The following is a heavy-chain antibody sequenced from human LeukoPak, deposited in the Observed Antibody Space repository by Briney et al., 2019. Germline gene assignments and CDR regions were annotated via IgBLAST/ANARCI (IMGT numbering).Heavy chain of an antibody. J-gene: IGHJ3*02. CDR2: ISGSSGNT. V-gene: IGHV3-23*01. CDR3: AKDPRRILGSFEI. CDR1: GLTSNTYG. Sequence: GGSLRLSCAASGLTSNTYGVSWVRQAPGKGLEWVSGISGSSGNTYYADSVKGRFTISRDTSKNTLYLQMSSLRAEDTAVYYCAKDPRRILGSFEIWGQGTMVTVS. D-gene: IGHD2/OR15-2a*01.